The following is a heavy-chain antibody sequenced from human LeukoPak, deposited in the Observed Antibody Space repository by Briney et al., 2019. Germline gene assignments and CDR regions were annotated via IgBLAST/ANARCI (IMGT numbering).Heavy chain of an antibody. CDR1: GGSFNDYY. Sequence: SETLSLTCAVYGGSFNDYYWNWIRQPPGKGLQWIGEINHSGSTNYNPSLKSRVTISVDTSKNQFSLKLSSVTAADTAVFYCARQSLAAAGTPYFDYWGQGTLVTASS. J-gene: IGHJ4*02. CDR2: INHSGST. CDR3: ARQSLAAAGTPYFDY. D-gene: IGHD6-13*01. V-gene: IGHV4-34*01.